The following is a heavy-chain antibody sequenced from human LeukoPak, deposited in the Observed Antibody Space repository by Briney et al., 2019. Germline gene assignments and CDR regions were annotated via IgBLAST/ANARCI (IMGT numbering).Heavy chain of an antibody. CDR2: ISAYNGNR. J-gene: IGHJ5*02. D-gene: IGHD2-15*01. CDR1: GYTFTSDG. CDR3: ARGYCSGGSCYWFDP. Sequence: ASVTVSCKASGYTFTSDGISWVRQAPGQGLEWMGWISAYNGNRNYAQKVEGRVTMTTDTSTNTAYMELRGLRSDDTALYYCARGYCSGGSCYWFDPWGQGTLVTVSS. V-gene: IGHV1-18*01.